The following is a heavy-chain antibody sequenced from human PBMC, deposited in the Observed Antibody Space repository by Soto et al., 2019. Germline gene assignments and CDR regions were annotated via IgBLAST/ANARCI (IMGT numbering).Heavy chain of an antibody. CDR3: AREGVVVAATPISTFDY. J-gene: IGHJ4*02. CDR1: GFTFSSYW. Sequence: EVQLVESGGGLVQPGGSLRLSCAASGFTFSSYWMSWVRQAPGKGLEWVANIKQDGSEKYYVDSVKGRFTISRDNAKNSLYLQMNSLRAEDTAVYYCAREGVVVAATPISTFDYWGQGTLVTVSS. CDR2: IKQDGSEK. V-gene: IGHV3-7*03. D-gene: IGHD2-15*01.